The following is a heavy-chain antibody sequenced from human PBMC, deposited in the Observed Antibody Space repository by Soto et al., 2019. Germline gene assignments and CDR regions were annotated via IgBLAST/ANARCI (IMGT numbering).Heavy chain of an antibody. V-gene: IGHV4-34*01. Sequence: SETLSLTCAVYGGSFSGYYWSWIRQAPGRGLEWIGEINSSGSTNYNPSLKSRVTISVDTSRNQFSLMLSSVSAADTAVYYCAAYYDISTGNYPYRGQGTLVTVSS. J-gene: IGHJ4*02. CDR1: GGSFSGYY. CDR2: INSSGST. CDR3: AAYYDISTGNYPY. D-gene: IGHD3-9*01.